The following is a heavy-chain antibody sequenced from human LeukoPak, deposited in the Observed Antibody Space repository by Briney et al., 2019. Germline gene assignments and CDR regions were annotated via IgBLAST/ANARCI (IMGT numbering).Heavy chain of an antibody. CDR2: ISSGSGYI. Sequence: GGSLRLSCAVSGFTFSTYNMNWVRQAPGKGLEWVSSISSGSGYIYQADSVKGRFTISRDNAKNSLYLQMNSLRAEDTAVYYCARGLVGATSIYFDYWGQGTLVTVSS. D-gene: IGHD1-26*01. CDR3: ARGLVGATSIYFDY. CDR1: GFTFSTYN. V-gene: IGHV3-21*01. J-gene: IGHJ4*02.